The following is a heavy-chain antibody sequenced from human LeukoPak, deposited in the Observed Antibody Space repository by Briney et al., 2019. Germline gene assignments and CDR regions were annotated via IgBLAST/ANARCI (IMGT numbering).Heavy chain of an antibody. CDR3: ARRDENWFDP. V-gene: IGHV5-51*01. J-gene: IGHJ5*02. CDR2: IYPGDSDT. CDR1: GYSFTSYW. Sequence: GESLKISCKGSGYSFTSYWIGWVRQMPGKSLEWMGNIYPGDSDTRYSPSFQGQATISADKSISTAYLQWSSLKASDTAMYYCARRDENWFDPWGQGTLVTVSS.